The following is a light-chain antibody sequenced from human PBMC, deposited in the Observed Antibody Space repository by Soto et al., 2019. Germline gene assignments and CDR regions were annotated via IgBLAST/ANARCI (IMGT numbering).Light chain of an antibody. CDR3: LHYNNCSPV. Sequence: EIVMTQSPATLSVSPGERATLSCRASQSVSSNLAWYQQKPGQAPRLLIFGASTRATGIPARFIGSGSATEFTLTISSLQSEDFAMYYCLHYNNCSPVFGRGTKVELK. CDR2: GAS. V-gene: IGKV3-15*01. CDR1: QSVSSN. J-gene: IGKJ1*01.